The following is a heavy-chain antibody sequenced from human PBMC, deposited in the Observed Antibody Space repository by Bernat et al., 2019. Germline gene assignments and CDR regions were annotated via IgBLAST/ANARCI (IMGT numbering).Heavy chain of an antibody. V-gene: IGHV3-15*07. CDR1: GFTFSNAW. D-gene: IGHD6-19*01. CDR3: TTDVEYLYSSGWYIFDY. J-gene: IGHJ4*02. Sequence: EVQLVESGGGLVKPVGSLRLSCAGSGFTFSNAWMNWVRQAPGKGLEWVGRIKRKTDGGTTDYAAPVKGRFTISRDDSKNTLYLQMNSLKTEDTAVYYCTTDVEYLYSSGWYIFDYWGQRTRVTVSS. CDR2: IKRKTDGGTT.